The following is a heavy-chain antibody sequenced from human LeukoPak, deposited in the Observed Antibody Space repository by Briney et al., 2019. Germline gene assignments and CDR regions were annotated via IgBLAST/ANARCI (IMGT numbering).Heavy chain of an antibody. CDR3: AREGYSYGYPWYYYYYMDV. V-gene: IGHV4-39*07. CDR1: GGSISSSSYY. CDR2: IYYSGST. J-gene: IGHJ6*03. D-gene: IGHD5-18*01. Sequence: SETLSLTCTVSGGSISSSSYYWGWIRQPPGKGLEWIGSIYYSGSTYYNPSLKSRVTISVDTSKNQFSLKLSSVTAADTAVYYCAREGYSYGYPWYYYYYMDVWGKGTTVTVSS.